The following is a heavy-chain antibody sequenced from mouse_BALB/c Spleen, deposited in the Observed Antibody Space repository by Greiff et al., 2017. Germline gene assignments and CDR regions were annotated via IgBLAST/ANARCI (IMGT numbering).Heavy chain of an antibody. Sequence: EVKLMESGPELVKPGASVKISCKASGYSFTGYFMNWVMQSHGKSLEWIGRINPYNGDTFYNQKFKGKATLTVDKSSSTAHMELRSLASEDSAVYYCARSPYDYDVAWFAYWGQGTLVTVSA. CDR2: INPYNGDT. CDR1: GYSFTGYF. V-gene: IGHV1-20*02. D-gene: IGHD2-4*01. CDR3: ARSPYDYDVAWFAY. J-gene: IGHJ3*01.